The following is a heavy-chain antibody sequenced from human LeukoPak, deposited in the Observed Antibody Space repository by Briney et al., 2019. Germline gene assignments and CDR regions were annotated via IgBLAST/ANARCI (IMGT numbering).Heavy chain of an antibody. Sequence: SETLSLTCTVSGGSISSGGYYWSWIRQPPGKGLEWIGYIYHSGSTYYNPSLKSRVTISVDRSKNQFSLKLSSVTAADTAVYYCARREGHDYGDGWAFDIWGQGTMVTVSS. CDR3: ARREGHDYGDGWAFDI. CDR1: GGSISSGGYY. D-gene: IGHD4-17*01. CDR2: IYHSGST. V-gene: IGHV4-30-2*01. J-gene: IGHJ3*02.